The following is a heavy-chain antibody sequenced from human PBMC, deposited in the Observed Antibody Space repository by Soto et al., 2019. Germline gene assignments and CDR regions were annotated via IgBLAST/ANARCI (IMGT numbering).Heavy chain of an antibody. Sequence: EVQLVESGGDLIKPGGSLTLSCAAAGFTFNIAYMSWGRQAPGKGLDWVGRIKSQADGGTTDYAAPVKGRFTVSRDDSTNTLYLQMTSLRNEDSGVYYCTTGSWHPHWVQGTLVTVSS. J-gene: IGHJ1*01. CDR1: GFTFNIAY. D-gene: IGHD3-16*02. CDR2: IKSQADGGTT. V-gene: IGHV3-15*01. CDR3: TTGSWHPH.